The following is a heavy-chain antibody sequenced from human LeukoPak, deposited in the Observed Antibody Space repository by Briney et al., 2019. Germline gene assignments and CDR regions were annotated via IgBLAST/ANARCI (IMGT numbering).Heavy chain of an antibody. Sequence: PGGSLRLSCAASGFTFSSYSMNWVRQAPGKGLEWVSYITNSGSTTYYADSVKGRFTISRDDARNSLYLQIISLRAEDTALYYCVRDHLWAFDIWGQGTVVTVSS. V-gene: IGHV3-48*04. CDR2: ITNSGSTT. CDR1: GFTFSSYS. J-gene: IGHJ3*02. D-gene: IGHD3-3*02. CDR3: VRDHLWAFDI.